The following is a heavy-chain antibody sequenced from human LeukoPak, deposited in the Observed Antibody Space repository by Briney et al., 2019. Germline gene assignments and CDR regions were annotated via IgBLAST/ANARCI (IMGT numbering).Heavy chain of an antibody. Sequence: GGSLRLSCAPSGFTFSSYAMSWVRQTPGKGMEWVSGISGSGGSAYYADSVQGRFTISRDNSKNTLYLQLDSLTAEDTAVFYCAKDRQITSSWNYFDYWGQGTLVTVSS. J-gene: IGHJ4*02. CDR1: GFTFSSYA. CDR3: AKDRQITSSWNYFDY. V-gene: IGHV3-23*01. D-gene: IGHD6-13*01. CDR2: ISGSGGSA.